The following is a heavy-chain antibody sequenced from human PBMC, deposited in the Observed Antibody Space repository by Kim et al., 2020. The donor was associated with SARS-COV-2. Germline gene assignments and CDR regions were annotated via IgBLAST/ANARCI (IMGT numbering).Heavy chain of an antibody. Sequence: SVKVSCKASGGTFSSYAISWVRQAPGQGLEWMGGIIPIFGTANYAQKFQGRVTNTADESTSTAYMELSSLRSEDTAVYYCARAAYSGSSPFDYWGQGTLVTVSS. CDR3: ARAAYSGSSPFDY. CDR1: GGTFSSYA. CDR2: IIPIFGTA. D-gene: IGHD1-26*01. J-gene: IGHJ4*02. V-gene: IGHV1-69*13.